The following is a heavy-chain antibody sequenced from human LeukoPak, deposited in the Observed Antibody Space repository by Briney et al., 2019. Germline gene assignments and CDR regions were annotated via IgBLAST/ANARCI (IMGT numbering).Heavy chain of an antibody. J-gene: IGHJ3*02. Sequence: PGGSLRLSCAASGFTFSGYAMSWVRQAPGKGLEWVSAISGSGGSTYYADSVKGRFTISRDNSKNTLYLQMNSLRAEDTAVYYCAKDRKGYDDAFDIWGQGTMVTASS. CDR2: ISGSGGST. V-gene: IGHV3-23*01. D-gene: IGHD2-15*01. CDR1: GFTFSGYA. CDR3: AKDRKGYDDAFDI.